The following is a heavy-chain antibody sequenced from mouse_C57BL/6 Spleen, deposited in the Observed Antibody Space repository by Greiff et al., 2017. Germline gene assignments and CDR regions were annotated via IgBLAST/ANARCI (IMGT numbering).Heavy chain of an antibody. V-gene: IGHV1-64*01. CDR3: ARRAAQGNYYYY. D-gene: IGHD3-2*02. J-gene: IGHJ2*01. CDR2: IHPISGST. Sequence: QVQLQQSGAELVKPGASVKLSCKASGYTFTSYWMHWVKQRPGQGLEWIGMIHPISGSTNYNEKFKSKATLTVDKSSSTAYMQLSSLTAEDSAVYYSARRAAQGNYYYYWGQGTTLTVSS. CDR1: GYTFTSYW.